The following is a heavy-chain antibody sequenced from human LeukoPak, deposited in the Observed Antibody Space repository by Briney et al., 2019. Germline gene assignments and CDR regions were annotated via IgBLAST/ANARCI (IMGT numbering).Heavy chain of an antibody. CDR2: INWDDQK. D-gene: IGHD3-22*01. Sequence: FGPTVVNPTQTLTLTCTFSGFSLSTSGVGVGWIRQPPGKALEWLALINWDDQKVYSPSLQSRLSMAKDTSKNQVVLTLTNVDPVDTATYYCAHRRDSSGYQYRYWFAPWGTRPWVTVSS. V-gene: IGHV2-5*02. CDR1: GFSLSTSGVG. CDR3: AHRRDSSGYQYRYWFAP. J-gene: IGHJ5*02.